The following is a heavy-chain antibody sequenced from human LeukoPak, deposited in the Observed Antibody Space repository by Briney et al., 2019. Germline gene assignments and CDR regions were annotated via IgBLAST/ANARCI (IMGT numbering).Heavy chain of an antibody. CDR1: GFTFSSYS. CDR3: ARDLGMATIRPLGRN. Sequence: GGSLRLSCAASGFTFSSYSMNWVRQAPGKGLEWVSSISSSSSYIYYADSVKGRFTISRDNAKNSLYLQMNSLRAEDTAVYYCARDLGMATIRPLGRNWGQGTLVTVSS. CDR2: ISSSSSYI. V-gene: IGHV3-21*01. J-gene: IGHJ4*02. D-gene: IGHD5-24*01.